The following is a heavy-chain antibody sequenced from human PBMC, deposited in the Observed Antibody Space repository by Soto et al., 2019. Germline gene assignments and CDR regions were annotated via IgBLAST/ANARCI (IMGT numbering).Heavy chain of an antibody. Sequence: SETLSLTCAVSGYSISSGYYWGWIRQPPGRGLEWLGTTYYGASSYYNPSLRSRITILLDASTNQLSLKLSSVTAADTAVYFCVRVAGSASWYETDSWGQGILVTVSS. J-gene: IGHJ4*02. CDR3: VRVAGSASWYETDS. CDR2: TYYGASS. V-gene: IGHV4-38-2*01. D-gene: IGHD6-13*01. CDR1: GYSISSGYY.